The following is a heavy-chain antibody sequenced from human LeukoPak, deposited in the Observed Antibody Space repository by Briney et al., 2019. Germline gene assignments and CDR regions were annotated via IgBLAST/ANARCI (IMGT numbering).Heavy chain of an antibody. J-gene: IGHJ4*02. CDR1: GFTFSTYA. D-gene: IGHD4-23*01. Sequence: HTGGSLRLSCAASGFTFSTYAMSWVRQAPGKGLEWVSGISGSGGRTYYADSVKGRFTISRDNSKNTLYLQMNSLRAEDTALYYCANTSVVTLTRWGQGTLVTVSS. CDR3: ANTSVVTLTR. V-gene: IGHV3-23*01. CDR2: ISGSGGRT.